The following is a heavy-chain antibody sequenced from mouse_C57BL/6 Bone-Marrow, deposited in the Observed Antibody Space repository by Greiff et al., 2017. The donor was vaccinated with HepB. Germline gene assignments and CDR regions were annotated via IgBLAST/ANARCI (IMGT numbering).Heavy chain of an antibody. CDR3: TTGYSNYGY. J-gene: IGHJ3*01. D-gene: IGHD2-5*01. Sequence: VQLQQSGAELVRPGASVKLSCTASGFNIKDDYMHWVKQRPEQGLEWIGWIDPENGDTEYASKFQGKATITADTSSNTAYLQLSSLTSEDTAVYYCTTGYSNYGYWGQGTLVTVSA. CDR1: GFNIKDDY. V-gene: IGHV14-4*01. CDR2: IDPENGDT.